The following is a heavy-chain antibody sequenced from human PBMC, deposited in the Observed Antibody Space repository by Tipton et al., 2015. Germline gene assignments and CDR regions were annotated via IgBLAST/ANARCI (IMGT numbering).Heavy chain of an antibody. J-gene: IGHJ6*02. CDR3: AKPPAVTMLRGHGIDV. CDR1: GFTFSTYA. D-gene: IGHD3-10*01. CDR2: ISYDGSEK. V-gene: IGHV3-30*18. Sequence: QLVQSGGGVVQPGRSLRLSCAASGFTFSTYAMHWVRQAPGKGLEWVAVISYDGSEKYYVDSVKGRFTISRDNSKNTLYLQMNSLRAEDTAVYYCAKPPAVTMLRGHGIDVWGQGTTVTVSS.